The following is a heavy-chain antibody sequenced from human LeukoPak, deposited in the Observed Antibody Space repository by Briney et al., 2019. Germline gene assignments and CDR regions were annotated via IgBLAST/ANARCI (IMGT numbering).Heavy chain of an antibody. CDR3: AKDSHYYGSGSSYKNWFDP. J-gene: IGHJ5*02. Sequence: GGSLRLSCAASGFTFSSYGMHWVRQAPGKGLEWVAVISYDGSNKYYADSVKGRFTISRDNSKNTLYLQMNSLRAEDTAVYYCAKDSHYYGSGSSYKNWFDPWGQGTLVTVSS. CDR2: ISYDGSNK. CDR1: GFTFSSYG. D-gene: IGHD3-10*01. V-gene: IGHV3-30*18.